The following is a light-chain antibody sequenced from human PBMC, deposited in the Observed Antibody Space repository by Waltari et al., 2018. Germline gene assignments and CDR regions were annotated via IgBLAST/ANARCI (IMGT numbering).Light chain of an antibody. J-gene: IGKJ4*01. CDR1: PEISND. Sequence: DIQMTQSPPSLSASVGDRVTIPCRASPEISNDLAWFHQKPGKAPKSLIYGASNLQIGVPSRFRGSGSGTDFTLTINSLHSEDVGTYYCQQYYGYPLTFGAGTKVEI. CDR2: GAS. CDR3: QQYYGYPLT. V-gene: IGKV1-16*01.